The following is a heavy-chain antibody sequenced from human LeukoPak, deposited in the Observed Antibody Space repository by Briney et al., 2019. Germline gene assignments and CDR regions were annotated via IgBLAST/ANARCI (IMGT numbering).Heavy chain of an antibody. J-gene: IGHJ4*02. D-gene: IGHD1-26*01. CDR2: IYYSGST. V-gene: IGHV4-59*01. Sequence: SETLSLTCTVSGGSISSYYWSWIRQPPGKGLEWIGYIYYSGSTNYNPSLKSRVTISVDTSKNQFSLKLSSVTAADTAVYYCARGQGYSGSYYLYDWGQGTLVTVSS. CDR1: GGSISSYY. CDR3: ARGQGYSGSYYLYD.